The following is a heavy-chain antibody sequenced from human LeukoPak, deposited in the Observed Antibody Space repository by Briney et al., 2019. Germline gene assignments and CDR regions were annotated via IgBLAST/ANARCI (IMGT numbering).Heavy chain of an antibody. J-gene: IGHJ6*03. V-gene: IGHV4-38-2*02. Sequence: SETLSLTCAVSGYSISSGYHWGWIRQPPGKGLEWIGSIYHSGSTYYNPSLKSRVTISVDTSKNQFSLKLSSVTAADTAVYYCARDAIGWYEDYYYYMDVWGKGTTVTVSS. CDR3: ARDAIGWYEDYYYYMDV. D-gene: IGHD6-19*01. CDR2: IYHSGST. CDR1: GYSISSGYH.